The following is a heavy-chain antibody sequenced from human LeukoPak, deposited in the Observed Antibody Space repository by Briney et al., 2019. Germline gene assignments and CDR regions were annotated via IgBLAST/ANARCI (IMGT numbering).Heavy chain of an antibody. J-gene: IGHJ4*02. CDR1: GYSFTSYW. D-gene: IGHD2-21*02. CDR2: IDPSDSYT. V-gene: IGHV5-10-1*01. Sequence: GESLKISCKGSGYSFTSYWISWVRQMPGKGLEWMGRIDPSDSYTNYSPSFQGHVTISADKSISTAYLQWSSLKASDTAMYYCAKHLPQIVVVTVPFDNWGKGTLVTVSS. CDR3: AKHLPQIVVVTVPFDN.